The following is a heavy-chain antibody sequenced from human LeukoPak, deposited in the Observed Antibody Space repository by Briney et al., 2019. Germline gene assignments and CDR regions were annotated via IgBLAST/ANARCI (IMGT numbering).Heavy chain of an antibody. CDR1: GYTFTGYY. Sequence: ASVKVSCKASGYTFTGYYMHWVRQAPGQGLEWMGWINPNSGGTNYAQKFQGRVTMTRDTSISTAYMELSSLRSDDTAVYYCARDQDRIAARQEDAFDIWGQGTMVTVSS. V-gene: IGHV1-2*02. J-gene: IGHJ3*02. CDR3: ARDQDRIAARQEDAFDI. D-gene: IGHD6-6*01. CDR2: INPNSGGT.